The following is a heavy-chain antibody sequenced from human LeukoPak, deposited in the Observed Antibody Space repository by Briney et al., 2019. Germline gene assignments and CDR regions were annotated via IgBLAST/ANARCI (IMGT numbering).Heavy chain of an antibody. V-gene: IGHV1-2*02. D-gene: IGHD3-3*01. Sequence: GASVKVSCKASGYTFTGYYMHWVRQAPGQGLEWMGWINPNSGGTNYAQKFQGRVTMTRDTSISTAYMELSRLRSDDTAVYYCARGGLLRFLEWLWGVFDYWGQGTLVTVSS. J-gene: IGHJ4*02. CDR2: INPNSGGT. CDR3: ARGGLLRFLEWLWGVFDY. CDR1: GYTFTGYY.